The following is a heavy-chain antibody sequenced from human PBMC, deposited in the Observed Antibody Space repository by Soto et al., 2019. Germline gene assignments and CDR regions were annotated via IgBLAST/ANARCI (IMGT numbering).Heavy chain of an antibody. V-gene: IGHV4-31*03. D-gene: IGHD2-15*01. Sequence: SETLSLTCTVSGGSMSSGGYYWSWIRQHPGKGLEWIGYIYYSGSTYYNPSLKSRVTISVDRSKNQLSLKLTSVTAADTAVYYCARTMLLGWFDPWGQGTLVTVSS. CDR1: GGSMSSGGYY. CDR3: ARTMLLGWFDP. CDR2: IYYSGST. J-gene: IGHJ5*02.